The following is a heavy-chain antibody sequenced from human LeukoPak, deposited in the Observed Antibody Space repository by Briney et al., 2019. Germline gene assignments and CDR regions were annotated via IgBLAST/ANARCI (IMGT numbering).Heavy chain of an antibody. CDR2: INHSGST. CDR1: GGSISSSDYY. Sequence: PSETLSLTCTVSGGSISSSDYYWSWIRQPPGKGLEWIGEINHSGSTNYNPSLKSRVTISVDTSKNQFSLKLSSVTAADTAVYYCLSDQLMPQHDYGDYGVYWGQGTLVTVSS. J-gene: IGHJ4*02. D-gene: IGHD4-17*01. V-gene: IGHV4-39*07. CDR3: LSDQLMPQHDYGDYGVY.